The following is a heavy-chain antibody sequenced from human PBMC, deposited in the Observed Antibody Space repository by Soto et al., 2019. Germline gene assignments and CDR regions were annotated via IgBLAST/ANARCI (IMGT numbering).Heavy chain of an antibody. CDR3: ARSPRPTGTTLYYFDS. D-gene: IGHD1-1*01. V-gene: IGHV1-46*01. Sequence: ASVKVSCKASGYTLTSFYMHWMRQAPGQGLEWMGVIDPSAGSTTYAQKFKGRVRMTRDTFTSTVFMELSSLRSEDTAVYYCARSPRPTGTTLYYFDSLGRRTLVTVS. CDR1: GYTLTSFY. J-gene: IGHJ4*02. CDR2: IDPSAGST.